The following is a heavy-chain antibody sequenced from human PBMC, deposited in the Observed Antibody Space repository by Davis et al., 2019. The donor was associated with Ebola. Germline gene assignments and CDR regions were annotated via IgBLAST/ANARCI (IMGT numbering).Heavy chain of an antibody. CDR3: ARDLFAYDSSGFPGGHYGMDV. CDR2: IKQDGSEK. D-gene: IGHD3-22*01. CDR1: GFTFSSYW. J-gene: IGHJ6*02. V-gene: IGHV3-7*01. Sequence: PGGSLRLSCAASGFTFSSYWMSWVRQAPGKGLEWVANIKQDGSEKYYVDSVKGRFTISRDNAKNSLYLQMNSLRAEDTAVYYCARDLFAYDSSGFPGGHYGMDVWGQGTTVTVSS.